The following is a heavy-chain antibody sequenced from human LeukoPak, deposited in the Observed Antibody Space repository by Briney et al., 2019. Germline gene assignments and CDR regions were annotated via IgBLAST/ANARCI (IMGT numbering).Heavy chain of an antibody. CDR3: ARGDYYGSGTYYYYGMDV. Sequence: GGSLRLSCAASGLTFSSYAMHWVRQAPGKGLEWVAVISYDGSNKYYADSVKGRFTISRDNSKNTLYLQMNSLRAEDTAVYYCARGDYYGSGTYYYYGMDVWGQGTTVTVSS. D-gene: IGHD3-10*01. J-gene: IGHJ6*02. CDR2: ISYDGSNK. V-gene: IGHV3-30-3*01. CDR1: GLTFSSYA.